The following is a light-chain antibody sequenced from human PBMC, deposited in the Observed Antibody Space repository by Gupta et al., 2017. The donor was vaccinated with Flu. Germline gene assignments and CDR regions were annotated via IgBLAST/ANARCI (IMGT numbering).Light chain of an antibody. Sequence: EIVMTQSPATLSVSPGERATLSCRASQNVNTYLAWYQQKPGQDPRLLIYGASTRAADIPARFSGSGSGTDFTLTISSLRSEDFAVYYCHHYSNWPPYTFGQGTKLEI. CDR2: GAS. J-gene: IGKJ2*01. V-gene: IGKV3-15*01. CDR1: QNVNTY. CDR3: HHYSNWPPYT.